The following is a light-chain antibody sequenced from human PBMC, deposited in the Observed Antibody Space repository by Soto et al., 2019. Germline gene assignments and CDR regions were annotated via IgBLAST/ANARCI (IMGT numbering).Light chain of an antibody. CDR2: DVN. CDR3: SSYTSSHTRV. V-gene: IGLV2-14*01. CDR1: RSDLGGYDY. J-gene: IGLJ1*01. Sequence: QSVLTQPASVSGSPGQSITISCTGTRSDLGGYDYVSWYQQHPGKAPKVMIYDVNNRPSGLSNRFSGSKSGNTASLTISGLQTEDEADYYCSSYTSSHTRVFGTGTKLTVL.